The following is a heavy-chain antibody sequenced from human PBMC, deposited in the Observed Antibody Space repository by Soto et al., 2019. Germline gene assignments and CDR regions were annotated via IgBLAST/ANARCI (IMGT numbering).Heavy chain of an antibody. CDR2: INHSGST. CDR1: GGSFSGYY. V-gene: IGHV4-34*01. CDR3: ARGRVAAAGLNWFDP. Sequence: PSETLSLTCAVYGGSFSGYYWSWIRQPPGKGLEWIGEINHSGSTNYNPSLKSRVTISVDTSKNQFSLKLISVTAADTAVYYCARGRVAAAGLNWFDPWVQGTLVSVS. J-gene: IGHJ5*02. D-gene: IGHD6-13*01.